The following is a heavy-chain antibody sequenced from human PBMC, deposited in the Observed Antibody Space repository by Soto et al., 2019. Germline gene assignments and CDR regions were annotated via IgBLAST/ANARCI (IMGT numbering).Heavy chain of an antibody. Sequence: QVQLVQSGAEEKKPGASVKVSCKASGYTFTSYAIHWVRQAPGQRLEWMGWINAGNDNTKYSQKFQGRVTITRDTSATTAYMELSSLRSEDTAVYYCARAGSGWSFDYWGQGTLVPVSS. CDR3: ARAGSGWSFDY. V-gene: IGHV1-3*05. CDR2: INAGNDNT. J-gene: IGHJ4*02. D-gene: IGHD6-19*01. CDR1: GYTFTSYA.